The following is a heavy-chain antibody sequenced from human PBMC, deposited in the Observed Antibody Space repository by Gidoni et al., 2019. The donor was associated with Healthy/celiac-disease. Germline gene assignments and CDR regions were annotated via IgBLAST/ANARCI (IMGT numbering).Heavy chain of an antibody. V-gene: IGHV3-66*01. CDR1: GFTVSSNY. CDR2: IYSGGST. D-gene: IGHD1-7*01. J-gene: IGHJ4*02. Sequence: EVQLVESGGGLVQPVCSLRLSCAASGFTVSSNYMSWVRQAPGKGLEWVSVIYSGGSTYYADSVKGRFTISRDNSKNTLYLQMNSLRAEDTAVYYCARGPGYNWNYGEDYWGQGTLVTVSS. CDR3: ARGPGYNWNYGEDY.